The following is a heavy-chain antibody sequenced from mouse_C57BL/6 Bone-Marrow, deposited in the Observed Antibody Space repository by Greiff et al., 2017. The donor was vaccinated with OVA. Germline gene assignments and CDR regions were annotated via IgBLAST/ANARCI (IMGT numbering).Heavy chain of an antibody. V-gene: IGHV14-4*01. Sequence: VQLQQSGAELVRPGASVKLSCTASGFNIKDDYMHWVKQRPEQGLEWIGWIDPENGDTEYASKFQGKATITADPSSNTAYLQLSSLTSEDTAVYYFTTIWLLPYFDYWGQGTTLTVSS. D-gene: IGHD2-3*01. CDR1: GFNIKDDY. CDR2: IDPENGDT. J-gene: IGHJ2*01. CDR3: TTIWLLPYFDY.